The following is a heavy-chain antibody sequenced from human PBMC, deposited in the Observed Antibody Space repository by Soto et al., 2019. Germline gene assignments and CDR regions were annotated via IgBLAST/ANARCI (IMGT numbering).Heavy chain of an antibody. V-gene: IGHV1-2*02. CDR1: GDTFTGYY. CDR2: INPHSGDT. J-gene: IGHJ4*02. CDR3: ARGYSTGWYSSVFFDY. Sequence: QVQLVQSGAEVKNPGASVKVSCKTSGDTFTGYYMHWVRQAPGQGLEWMGWINPHSGDTDYAQTFQGMVTMTRDTSISTAYMKRSRLRSNDTAFYYCARGYSTGWYSSVFFDYWGQGTLVTVSS. D-gene: IGHD6-19*01.